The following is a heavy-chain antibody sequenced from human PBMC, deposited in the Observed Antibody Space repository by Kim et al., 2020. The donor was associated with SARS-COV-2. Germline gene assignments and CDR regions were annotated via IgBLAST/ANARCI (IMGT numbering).Heavy chain of an antibody. Sequence: SETLSLTCTVSGGSISSGSYYWSWIRQPAGKGREWIGRIYTSGSTNSNPSLTSRVTLSVDTSKNQFSLKLSSVTAADTAVYYCARDLGYSGHYGMDVWGQGTTVTGSS. D-gene: IGHD5-12*01. V-gene: IGHV4-61*02. J-gene: IGHJ6*02. CDR1: GGSISSGSYY. CDR2: IYTSGST. CDR3: ARDLGYSGHYGMDV.